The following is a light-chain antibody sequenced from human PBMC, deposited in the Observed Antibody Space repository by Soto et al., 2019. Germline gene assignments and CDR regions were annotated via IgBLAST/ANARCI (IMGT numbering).Light chain of an antibody. CDR1: SSNIGSNY. Sequence: QSVLTQPPSASGTPGQRVTISCSGSSSNIGSNYVYWYQQLPGTAPKLLIYTNNQRPSGVPDRFSGSKSGTSASLAISGLRSEDEADYYCSSYTGGNPSYVFGTGTKVTVL. CDR3: SSYTGGNPSYV. CDR2: TNN. J-gene: IGLJ1*01. V-gene: IGLV1-47*02.